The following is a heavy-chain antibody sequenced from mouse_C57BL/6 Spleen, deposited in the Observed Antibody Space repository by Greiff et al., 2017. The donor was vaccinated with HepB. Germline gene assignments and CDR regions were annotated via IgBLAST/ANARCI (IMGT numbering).Heavy chain of an antibody. J-gene: IGHJ4*01. Sequence: EVQRVESGGGLVKPGGSLKLSCAASGFTFSSYAMSWVRQTPEKRLEWVATISDGGSYTYYPDNVKGRFTISRDNAKNNLYLQMSHLKSEDTAMYYCARERGSSLPYYAMDYWGQGTSVTVSS. CDR3: ARERGSSLPYYAMDY. CDR1: GFTFSSYA. V-gene: IGHV5-4*01. D-gene: IGHD1-1*01. CDR2: ISDGGSYT.